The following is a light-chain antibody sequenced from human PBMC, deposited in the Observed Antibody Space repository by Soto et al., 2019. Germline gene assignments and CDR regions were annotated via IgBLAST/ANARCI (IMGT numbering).Light chain of an antibody. Sequence: QSVLTQPASVSGSPGQSITISCTGTSSDVGGYNYVSWYQQHPGKAPKLMIYDVSNRPSGVSNRFSGSKSGNTASLTISGVQAEDEADYYCISYTSSSTLVFGGGTKLTVL. V-gene: IGLV2-14*01. J-gene: IGLJ2*01. CDR2: DVS. CDR1: SSDVGGYNY. CDR3: ISYTSSSTLV.